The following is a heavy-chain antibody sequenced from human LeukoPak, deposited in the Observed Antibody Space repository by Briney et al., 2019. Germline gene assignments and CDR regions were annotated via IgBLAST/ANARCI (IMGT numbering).Heavy chain of an antibody. Sequence: PAGSLRLSCSASGFIFSDYYMNWIRQSPAKGLEWLSYMNSHGSKIYYADSVKGRFTVSGDNAENSLYLQMNSLRAEDTAVYYCATSPPPAYNHLDYCGQGALVTVSS. CDR1: GFIFSDYY. D-gene: IGHD5-24*01. V-gene: IGHV3-11*01. CDR3: ATSPPPAYNHLDY. J-gene: IGHJ4*02. CDR2: MNSHGSKI.